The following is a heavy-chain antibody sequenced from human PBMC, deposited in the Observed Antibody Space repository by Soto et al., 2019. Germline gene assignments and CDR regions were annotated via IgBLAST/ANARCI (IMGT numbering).Heavy chain of an antibody. CDR2: IIPIFGTA. V-gene: IGHV1-69*12. Sequence: QVQLVQSGAEVKKPGSSVKVSCTASGGTFSSHGISWVRQAPGQGLEWMGGIIPIFGTANYAQKFQGRVTIIADEATSTAYMGLSSLRSEDTGGDYCGRPGGRGDDYHGMDGWGQGTTVTGSS. J-gene: IGHJ6*02. CDR1: GGTFSSHG. CDR3: GRPGGRGDDYHGMDG. D-gene: IGHD7-27*01.